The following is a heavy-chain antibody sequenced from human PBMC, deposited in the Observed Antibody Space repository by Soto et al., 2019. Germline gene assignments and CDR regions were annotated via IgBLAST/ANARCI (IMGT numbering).Heavy chain of an antibody. J-gene: IGHJ4*02. CDR1: GDPFTNFY. V-gene: IGHV1-46*01. CDR3: ARADYYGSSGYHLDY. D-gene: IGHD3-22*01. CDR2: INPSGGST. Sequence: QVQVAQSGAEVKRPGASVKVSCWASGDPFTNFYIHWVRQAPGQGLEWMGIINPSGGSTAYAQKFLGRVTMARDTSTSTMYMVVSSLRSVDTAVYYCARADYYGSSGYHLDYWGQGTLVTLSS.